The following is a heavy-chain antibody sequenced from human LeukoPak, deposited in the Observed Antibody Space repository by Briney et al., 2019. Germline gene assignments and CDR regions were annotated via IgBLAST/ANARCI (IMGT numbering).Heavy chain of an antibody. CDR1: GYIFTSYG. CDR2: ISAYNGNT. J-gene: IGHJ4*02. V-gene: IGHV1-18*01. Sequence: GASVKVSCKASGYIFTSYGISWVRQAPGQGLEWMGWISAYNGNTNYAQKLQGRVTMTTDTSTSTAYMELRSLRSDDTAVYYCARDFDDILTGSADYWGQGTLVTVSS. CDR3: ARDFDDILTGSADY. D-gene: IGHD3-9*01.